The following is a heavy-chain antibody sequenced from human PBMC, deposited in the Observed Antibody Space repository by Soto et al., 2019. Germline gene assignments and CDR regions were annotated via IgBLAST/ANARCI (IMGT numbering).Heavy chain of an antibody. CDR3: VRNNHGAGNDYYAMDV. Sequence: ASVKVSCKASGYSFTSHGITWVRQAPGQGLEWMGWISTSNGDTDIARRFQGDVAMTIDTPARTVYLELTMLRSDDSAVYSCVRNNHGAGNDYYAMDVWGQQSTVTVSS. CDR1: GYSFTSHG. V-gene: IGHV1-18*01. J-gene: IGHJ6*02. D-gene: IGHD3-10*01. CDR2: ISTSNGDT.